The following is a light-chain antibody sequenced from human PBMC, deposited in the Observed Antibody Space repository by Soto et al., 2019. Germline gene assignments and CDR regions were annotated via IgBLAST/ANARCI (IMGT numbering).Light chain of an antibody. V-gene: IGLV2-11*01. CDR2: DVG. Sequence: QSALTQPRSVSGSPGQSVTISYTGTSSDVGAYIYVSWYQQYPAKAPKVMIYDVGRRPSGVPDRFSGSKSGNTASLTISGLQAEDEAVYFCCSYAGNKTVVFGGGTKVTVL. J-gene: IGLJ3*02. CDR1: SSDVGAYIY. CDR3: CSYAGNKTVV.